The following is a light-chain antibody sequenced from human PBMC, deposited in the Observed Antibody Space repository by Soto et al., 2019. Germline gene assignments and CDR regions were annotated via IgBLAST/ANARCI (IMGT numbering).Light chain of an antibody. V-gene: IGKV3-15*01. CDR2: GAS. CDR3: QQYNTWPPIT. CDR1: QSVRSN. Sequence: EIVMTQSPATLSVSPXXXXXXXXXXSQSVRSNLAWYQQKPGQAPRLLIYGASTRATGLPARFSGSGSGTDFTLTISSLQSEDFAVYYCQQYNTWPPITFGQGTRLEIK. J-gene: IGKJ5*01.